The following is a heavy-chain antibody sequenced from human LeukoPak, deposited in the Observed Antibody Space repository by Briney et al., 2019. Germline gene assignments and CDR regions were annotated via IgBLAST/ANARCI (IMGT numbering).Heavy chain of an antibody. Sequence: SETLSLTCAVYGGSFSGYYWSWVRQPPGKGLEWIGEINHSGSTNYNPSLKSRVTISVDTSKNQFSLKLSSVTAADTAVYYCARSDGTAMVYLYFDYWGQGTPVTVSS. CDR1: GGSFSGYY. V-gene: IGHV4-34*01. D-gene: IGHD5-18*01. CDR3: ARSDGTAMVYLYFDY. J-gene: IGHJ4*02. CDR2: INHSGST.